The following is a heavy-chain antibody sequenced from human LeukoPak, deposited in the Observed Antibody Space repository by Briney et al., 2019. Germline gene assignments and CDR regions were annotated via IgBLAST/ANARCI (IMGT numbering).Heavy chain of an antibody. CDR1: GGSFSGYY. Sequence: SETLSLTCAVYGGSFSGYYWSWIRQPPGKGLEWIGEINHSGSTNYNPSLRSRVTISVDTSKNQFSLKLSSVTAADTAVYYCASNGRTAYYYDSSGYYYDYWGQGTLVTVSS. D-gene: IGHD3-22*01. V-gene: IGHV4-34*01. CDR2: INHSGST. J-gene: IGHJ4*02. CDR3: ASNGRTAYYYDSSGYYYDY.